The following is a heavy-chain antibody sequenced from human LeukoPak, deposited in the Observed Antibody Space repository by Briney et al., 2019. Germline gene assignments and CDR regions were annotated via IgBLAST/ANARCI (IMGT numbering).Heavy chain of an antibody. CDR3: ARTGSSWYYYYYMDV. V-gene: IGHV3-64*01. D-gene: IGHD6-13*01. CDR2: ISSNGGST. CDR1: GFTFSSYA. Sequence: GGSLRLSCAASGFTFSSYAMHWVRQAPGKGLEYVSAISSNGGSTYYANSVKGRFTISRDNSKNTLYLQMGSLRAEDMAVYYCARTGSSWYYYYYMDVWGKGTTVIVSS. J-gene: IGHJ6*03.